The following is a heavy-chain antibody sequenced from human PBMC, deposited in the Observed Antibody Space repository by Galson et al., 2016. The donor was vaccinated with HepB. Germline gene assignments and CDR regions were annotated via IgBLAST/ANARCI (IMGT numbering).Heavy chain of an antibody. J-gene: IGHJ4*02. CDR2: TSGSGGST. CDR3: AKMGERDIWFGDLYAHFDY. Sequence: SLRLSCAASGFTFSRYAMTWVRQAPGKGLEWVSDTSGSGGSTNYADSVKGRFTISRDNSKNTLYLQMSSLRAEDTAVYYSAKMGERDIWFGDLYAHFDYWGQGTLVTVSS. D-gene: IGHD3-10*01. V-gene: IGHV3-23*01. CDR1: GFTFSRYA.